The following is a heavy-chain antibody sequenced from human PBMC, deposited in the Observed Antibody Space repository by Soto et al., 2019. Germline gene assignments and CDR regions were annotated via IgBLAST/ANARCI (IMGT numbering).Heavy chain of an antibody. D-gene: IGHD3-9*01. CDR3: ARGDILTGYYITPMDV. CDR2: INHSGST. V-gene: IGHV4-34*01. Sequence: SETLSLTCAVYGGSFSGYYWIWIRQPPGKGLEWIGEINHSGSTNYNPSLKSRVTISVDTSKNQFSLKLSSVTAADTAVYYCARGDILTGYYITPMDVWGKGTTVTVSS. CDR1: GGSFSGYY. J-gene: IGHJ6*03.